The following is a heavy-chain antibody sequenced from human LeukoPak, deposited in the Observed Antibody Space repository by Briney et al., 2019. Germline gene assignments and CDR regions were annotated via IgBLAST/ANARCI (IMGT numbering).Heavy chain of an antibody. V-gene: IGHV4-59*08. CDR1: GGSISSYY. CDR2: IYYSGST. CDR3: ARLRIAARPDYSYYMDV. D-gene: IGHD6-6*01. Sequence: PSETLSLTCTVSGGSISSYYWSWIRQPPGKGLEWIGYIYYSGSTTYNPSLKSRVTISVDTSKNQFSLKLSSVTAADTAVYYCARLRIAARPDYSYYMDVWGKGTTVTVSS. J-gene: IGHJ6*03.